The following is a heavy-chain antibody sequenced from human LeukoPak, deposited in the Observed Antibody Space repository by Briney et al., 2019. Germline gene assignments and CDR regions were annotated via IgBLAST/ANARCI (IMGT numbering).Heavy chain of an antibody. Sequence: GGSLRLSCTASGFTFGGYAMTWVRQAPGKGLESVSSISGGSEDSYYADSVKGRFTISRDNSRSTLYLQMNSLRADDTAVYYCGRTIAQYSNSWLYYFYGLDVWGQGTTVTVSS. V-gene: IGHV3-23*01. D-gene: IGHD6-13*01. CDR1: GFTFGGYA. J-gene: IGHJ6*02. CDR2: ISGGSEDS. CDR3: GRTIAQYSNSWLYYFYGLDV.